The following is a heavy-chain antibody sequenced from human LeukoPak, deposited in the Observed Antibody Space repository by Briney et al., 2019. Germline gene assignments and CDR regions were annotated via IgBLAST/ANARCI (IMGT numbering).Heavy chain of an antibody. J-gene: IGHJ3*02. CDR3: ARKSGSYRPREFAFDI. V-gene: IGHV4-34*01. Sequence: SETLSLTCTVSGGSISSYHWSWIRQPPGKGLEWIGEINHSGSTNYNPSLKSRVTISVDTSKNQFSLKLSSVTAADTAVYYCARKSGSYRPREFAFDIWGQGTMVTVSS. CDR1: GGSISSYH. D-gene: IGHD1-26*01. CDR2: INHSGST.